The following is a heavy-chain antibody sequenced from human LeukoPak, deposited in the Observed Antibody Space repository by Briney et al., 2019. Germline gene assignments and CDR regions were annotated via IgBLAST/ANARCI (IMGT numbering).Heavy chain of an antibody. CDR1: GFTFSSYA. V-gene: IGHV3-23*01. D-gene: IGHD2-15*01. Sequence: PGGSLRLSCAASGFTFSSYAMSWVRQASGKGLEGVSAISGSGGSTYYADSVKGRFTISRDNSKNTLYLQMNSLRAEGTAVYYCAKAKDIVVVVAAPKLYYFDYWGQGTLVTVSS. CDR3: AKAKDIVVVVAAPKLYYFDY. J-gene: IGHJ4*02. CDR2: ISGSGGST.